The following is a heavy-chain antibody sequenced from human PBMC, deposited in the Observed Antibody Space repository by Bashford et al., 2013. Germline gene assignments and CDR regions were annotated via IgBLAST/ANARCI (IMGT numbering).Heavy chain of an antibody. V-gene: IGHV1-69*13. J-gene: IGHJ4*02. Sequence: SVKVSCKASGGTFSSYAISWVRQAPGQGLEWMGGIIPIFGTANYAQKFQGRVTITADESTSTAYMELSSLRSEDTAVYYCARDWATGTTGFDYWGQGTLVTVSS. CDR3: ARDWATGTTGFDY. D-gene: IGHD1-1*01. CDR1: GGTFSSYA. CDR2: IIPIFGTA.